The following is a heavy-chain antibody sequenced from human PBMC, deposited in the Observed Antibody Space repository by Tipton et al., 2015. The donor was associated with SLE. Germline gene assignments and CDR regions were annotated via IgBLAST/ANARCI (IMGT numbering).Heavy chain of an antibody. CDR2: IYYSGST. Sequence: LRLSCAASGFTFSSYSMNWVRQAPGKGLEWIGYIYYSGSTYYNPSLKSRVTISVDTSKNQFSLKLSSVTAADTAVYYCARWIIDGSGSYYYFDYWGQGTLVTVSS. J-gene: IGHJ4*02. V-gene: IGHV4-59*01. CDR1: GFTFSSYS. D-gene: IGHD3-10*01. CDR3: ARWIIDGSGSYYYFDY.